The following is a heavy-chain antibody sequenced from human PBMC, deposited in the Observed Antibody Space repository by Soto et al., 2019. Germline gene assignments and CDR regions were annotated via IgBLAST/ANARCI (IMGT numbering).Heavy chain of an antibody. Sequence: SETLSLTCAVYGGSFSGYYWSWIRQPPGKGLEWIGEINHSGSTNYNPSLKSRATISVDTSKNQFSLKLSSVTAADTAVYYCASGGDFNWFDPWGQGTLVTVSS. J-gene: IGHJ5*02. CDR1: GGSFSGYY. CDR3: ASGGDFNWFDP. D-gene: IGHD2-21*02. CDR2: INHSGST. V-gene: IGHV4-34*01.